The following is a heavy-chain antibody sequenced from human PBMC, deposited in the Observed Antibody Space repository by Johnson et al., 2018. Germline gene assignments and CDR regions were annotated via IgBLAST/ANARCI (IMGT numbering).Heavy chain of an antibody. D-gene: IGHD2-21*02. V-gene: IGHV3-15*07. Sequence: QLVESGGGLVKPGGSLRLSCASSDFTFSNAWMNWVRQAPGKGLEWVGRIKSKTDGGTTDYAAPVKGRFTISRDDSKNTLYLQRNSLKTGAKAVYYCTQDIEGVTGTAPYYYYYMDVWGKGTTVTVSS. CDR2: IKSKTDGGTT. CDR3: TQDIEGVTGTAPYYYYYMDV. CDR1: DFTFSNAW. J-gene: IGHJ6*03.